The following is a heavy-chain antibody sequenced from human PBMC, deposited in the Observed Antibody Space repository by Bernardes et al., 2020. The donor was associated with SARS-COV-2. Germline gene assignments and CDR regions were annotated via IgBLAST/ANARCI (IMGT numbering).Heavy chain of an antibody. D-gene: IGHD3-3*01. J-gene: IGHJ6*02. CDR2: IWYDGSNE. Sequence: GSLRLSCAASGFTFSSFGMHWVRQSPGKGLQWVADIWYDGSNENYAESVKGRFTISRDNSRNTLYLQMNSLRGEDTAVYYCARSGHTVFGVASNYGMDVWGQGTTVTVSS. CDR1: GFTFSSFG. CDR3: ARSGHTVFGVASNYGMDV. V-gene: IGHV3-33*01.